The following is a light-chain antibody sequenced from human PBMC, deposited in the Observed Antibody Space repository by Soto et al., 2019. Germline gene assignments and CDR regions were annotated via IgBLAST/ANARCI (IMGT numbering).Light chain of an antibody. CDR1: GSNVGASYD. CDR3: QSYDNILSGPL. V-gene: IGLV1-40*01. Sequence: QSALTQPPSVSRAPGQTITMSCTGSGSNVGASYDVHWYQVLPGAGPRLLIYKNNNRPSGVPDRFSGSKSGTSASLAITGLRAEDEADYYCQSYDNILSGPLFGGGTKVTVL. J-gene: IGLJ3*02. CDR2: KNN.